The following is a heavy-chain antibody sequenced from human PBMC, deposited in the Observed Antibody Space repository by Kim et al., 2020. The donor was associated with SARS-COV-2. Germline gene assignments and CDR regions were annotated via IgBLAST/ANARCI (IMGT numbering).Heavy chain of an antibody. CDR3: AREGQQLVGGMDV. J-gene: IGHJ6*02. D-gene: IGHD6-13*01. Sequence: GGSLRLSCAASGFTFSSYGMHWVRQAPGKGLEWVAVIWYDGSNKYYADSVKGRFTISRDNSKNTLYLQMNSLRAVDTAVYYCAREGQQLVGGMDVWGQGTTVTVSS. V-gene: IGHV3-33*01. CDR2: IWYDGSNK. CDR1: GFTFSSYG.